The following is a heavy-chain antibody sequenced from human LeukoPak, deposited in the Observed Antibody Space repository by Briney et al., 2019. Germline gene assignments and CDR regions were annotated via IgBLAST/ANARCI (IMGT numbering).Heavy chain of an antibody. CDR2: IYTSGST. CDR1: GGSISSGSYY. D-gene: IGHD3-10*01. V-gene: IGHV4-61*02. Sequence: SETLSLTCTVSGGSISSGSYYWSWIRQPAGKGLEWIGRIYTSGSTNYNPSLKSRVTISVDTSKNQFSLKVSSVTAADTAVYYCARAYERFGVSWFDPWGQGTLVIVSS. J-gene: IGHJ5*02. CDR3: ARAYERFGVSWFDP.